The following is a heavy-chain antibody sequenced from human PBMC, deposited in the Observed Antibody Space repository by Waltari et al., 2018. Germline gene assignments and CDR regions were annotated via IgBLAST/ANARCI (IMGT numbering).Heavy chain of an antibody. Sequence: QVQLVQSGAEVKKPGASVKVSCKASGYTFTGYYMHWVRQAPGQGLEWMGWINPNSCGTNYAQKFQGRVTMTRDTSISTAYMDLSRLRSDDTAVYYCARDWSWRTYAFDIWGQGTMVTVSS. CDR3: ARDWSWRTYAFDI. V-gene: IGHV1-2*02. D-gene: IGHD3-3*01. CDR2: INPNSCGT. CDR1: GYTFTGYY. J-gene: IGHJ3*02.